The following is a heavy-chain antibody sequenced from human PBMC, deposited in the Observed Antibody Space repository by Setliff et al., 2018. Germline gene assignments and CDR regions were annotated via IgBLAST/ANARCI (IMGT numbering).Heavy chain of an antibody. J-gene: IGHJ4*02. CDR3: ATEKFPGDWGDY. D-gene: IGHD2-21*01. Sequence: ASVKVSCKASGYTFTSYGFSWVRQAPGQGREWMGGISVYNGKTKYAQKFQGRVTMTTDTYTKTAYMEVKRLRSDDTAVYYCATEKFPGDWGDYWGQGTLVTVSS. CDR1: GYTFTSYG. V-gene: IGHV1-18*01. CDR2: ISVYNGKT.